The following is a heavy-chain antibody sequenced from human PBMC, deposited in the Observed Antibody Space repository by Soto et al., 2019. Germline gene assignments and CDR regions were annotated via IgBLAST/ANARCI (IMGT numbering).Heavy chain of an antibody. CDR1: GFTFSSYA. J-gene: IGHJ2*01. CDR2: ISGSGGSA. Sequence: EVQLLESGGGLVQPGGSLRLSCAASGFTFSSYAMSWVRQAPGKGLEWVSAISGSGGSAYYADSVKGRFTISRDNSKNTLYLQMNSLRAEDTVVYYCAKEGCSGGSCYFRWYFDLWGRGTLVTVSS. CDR3: AKEGCSGGSCYFRWYFDL. V-gene: IGHV3-23*01. D-gene: IGHD2-15*01.